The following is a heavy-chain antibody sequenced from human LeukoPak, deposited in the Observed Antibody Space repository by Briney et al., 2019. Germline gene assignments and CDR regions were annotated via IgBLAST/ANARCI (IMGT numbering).Heavy chain of an antibody. D-gene: IGHD5-18*01. CDR1: GGSISSYY. J-gene: IGHJ4*02. CDR2: IYYSGST. CDR3: ARHAFGGYSYGYREPFDY. Sequence: SETLSLTCTVSGGSISSYYWSWIRQPPGKGLEWIGSIYYSGSTYYNPSLKSRVTISVDTSKNQFSLKLSSVTAADTAVYYCARHAFGGYSYGYREPFDYWGQGTLVTVSS. V-gene: IGHV4-59*05.